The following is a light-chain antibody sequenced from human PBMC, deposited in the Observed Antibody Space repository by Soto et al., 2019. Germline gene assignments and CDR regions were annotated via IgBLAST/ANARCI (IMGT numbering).Light chain of an antibody. V-gene: IGKV1-12*01. CDR3: QQASSFPLT. CDR2: AAS. J-gene: IGKJ4*01. Sequence: DIQMTQAPSFVSAFVGDRVTITCRASQVISSWLAWYQQKPGKAPKLLIYAASSLQSGVPSRFSGSESGTDFTLTISSLQNEDSATYYCQQASSFPLTFGGGTKVDIK. CDR1: QVISSW.